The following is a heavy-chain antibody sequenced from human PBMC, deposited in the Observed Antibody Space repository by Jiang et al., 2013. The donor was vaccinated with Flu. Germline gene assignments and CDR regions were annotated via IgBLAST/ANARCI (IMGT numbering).Heavy chain of an antibody. CDR3: ARDSGHDYGAPRIDAFDI. CDR2: IYYKWEH. V-gene: IGHV4-59*01. Sequence: GKGLEWIGYIYYKWEHQLQPSLKSRVTISVDTSKNQFSLKLSSVTAADTAVYYCARDSGHDYGAPRIDAFDIWGQGTMVTVSS. J-gene: IGHJ3*02. D-gene: IGHD4-17*01.